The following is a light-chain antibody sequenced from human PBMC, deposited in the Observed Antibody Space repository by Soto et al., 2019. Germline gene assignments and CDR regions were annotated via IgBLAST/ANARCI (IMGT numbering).Light chain of an antibody. CDR2: GAS. Sequence: ILITQSPATLSVSPGERGTLSCRASQSVSSNLAWYQQKPGQAPRLLIYGASTRATGIPARFSGSGSGTDFTLTISSLQSEDFAVYYCHQYNDWPWTLGQGTKV. CDR1: QSVSSN. V-gene: IGKV3-15*01. J-gene: IGKJ1*01. CDR3: HQYNDWPWT.